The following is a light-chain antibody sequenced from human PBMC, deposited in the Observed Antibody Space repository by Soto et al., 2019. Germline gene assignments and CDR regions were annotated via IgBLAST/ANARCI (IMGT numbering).Light chain of an antibody. CDR1: QSINIY. CDR3: QQSYRSPFT. V-gene: IGKV1-39*01. J-gene: IGKJ2*01. Sequence: IQMTQSPSSLSASVGDSVTVTCRASQSINIYLYWSQQKPGKAPTLLIYGASSLQRGVPSRFTGGGSRTDFALTISSLQPEGFATYYCQQSYRSPFTFGQGTKLEIK. CDR2: GAS.